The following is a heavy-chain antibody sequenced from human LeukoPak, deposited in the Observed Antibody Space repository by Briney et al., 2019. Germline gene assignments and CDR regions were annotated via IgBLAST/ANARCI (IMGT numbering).Heavy chain of an antibody. CDR2: LGGSETST. D-gene: IGHD6-13*01. CDR1: GFTFSIYA. V-gene: IGHV3-23*01. Sequence: GGSLRLSCAASGFTFSIYALSWVRQAPGKGLEWVSVLGGSETSTSYADSVKGRFTISRDNSKNTLYLQMNSLRAEDTAVYYCARDVYVAAAGTGTYFDYWGQGTLVTVSS. J-gene: IGHJ4*02. CDR3: ARDVYVAAAGTGTYFDY.